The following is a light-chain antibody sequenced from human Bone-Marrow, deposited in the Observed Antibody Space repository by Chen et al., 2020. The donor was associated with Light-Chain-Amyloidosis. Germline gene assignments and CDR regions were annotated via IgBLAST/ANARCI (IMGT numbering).Light chain of an antibody. V-gene: IGLV3-21*02. CDR3: QVWDRSSDRPV. J-gene: IGLJ3*02. CDR1: NIGATR. Sequence: YVLAQPSSGSVAPGPRATIACGGNNIGATRVHWYQQTPGQAPLLVVYDDSDRPSGIPERLSGSNSGNTATLTISRVEAEDEADDYCQVWDRSSDRPVFGGGTKLTVL. CDR2: DDS.